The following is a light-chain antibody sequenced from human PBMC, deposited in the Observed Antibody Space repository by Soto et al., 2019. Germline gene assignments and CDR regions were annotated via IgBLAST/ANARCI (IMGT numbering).Light chain of an antibody. Sequence: EIVLTQSPGTLSLSPGERATLSCRASQSVSSSYLAWYQQKPGQAPRLLIYGASSRATGIPDRFSGSGSGTDFTLTISRLEPEDFAVYFCQQYGNSQTFGQGTK. V-gene: IGKV3-20*01. J-gene: IGKJ1*01. CDR3: QQYGNSQT. CDR2: GAS. CDR1: QSVSSSY.